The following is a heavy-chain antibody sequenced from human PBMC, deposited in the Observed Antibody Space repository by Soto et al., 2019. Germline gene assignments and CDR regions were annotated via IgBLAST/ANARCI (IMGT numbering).Heavy chain of an antibody. CDR2: INHSGST. J-gene: IGHJ4*02. V-gene: IGHV4-34*01. D-gene: IGHD1-20*01. CDR1: GGSFSGYY. Sequence: QVQLQQWGAGLLKPSETLSLTCAVYGGSFSGYYWSWIRQPPGKGLEWIGEINHSGSTNYNPSLKSRVTISVDTAKNQFSLKLSSVTAADTALYYCARIKRGITGTPLDYCGQGPLVTVSS. CDR3: ARIKRGITGTPLDY.